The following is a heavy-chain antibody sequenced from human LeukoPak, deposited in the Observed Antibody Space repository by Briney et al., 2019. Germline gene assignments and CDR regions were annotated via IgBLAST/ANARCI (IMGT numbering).Heavy chain of an antibody. CDR3: VGYYYWPIDY. J-gene: IGHJ4*02. V-gene: IGHV3-23*01. D-gene: IGHD3-3*01. Sequence: GGSLRLSCAASGFTFSSYAMTWVRQAPGKGLEWDSSISGSGGNTYYSDSVKGRFTISRDNSKSTLYLQMNSLRAEDTAVYYCVGYYYWPIDYWGQGILVTVSS. CDR1: GFTFSSYA. CDR2: ISGSGGNT.